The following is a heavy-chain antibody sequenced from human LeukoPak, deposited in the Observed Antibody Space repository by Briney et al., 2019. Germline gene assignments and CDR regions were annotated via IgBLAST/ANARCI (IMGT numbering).Heavy chain of an antibody. CDR3: AKARGSYSQFDY. CDR1: GFTFSSYA. V-gene: IGHV3-30*04. Sequence: GGSLRLSRAASGFTFSSYAMHWVRQAPGKGLEWVAVISYDGSNKYYADSVKGRFTISRDNSKNTLYLQMNSLRAEDTAIYYCAKARGSYSQFDYWGQGTLVTVSS. CDR2: ISYDGSNK. J-gene: IGHJ4*02. D-gene: IGHD1-26*01.